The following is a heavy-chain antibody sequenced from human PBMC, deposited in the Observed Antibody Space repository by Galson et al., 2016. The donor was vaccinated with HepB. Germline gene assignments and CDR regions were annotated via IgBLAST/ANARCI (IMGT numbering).Heavy chain of an antibody. V-gene: IGHV3-48*01. CDR2: ISTSSDTI. CDR1: GFTLNSYS. D-gene: IGHD5-24*01. J-gene: IGHJ4*02. Sequence: SLRLSCAASGFTLNSYSMNWVRQAPGKGLEWVSYISTSSDTIYYADSVKGRFTISRDNANNSLYLQMNSLRVEDTAVYYCARALQLLPSLGYWGQGTLVTVSS. CDR3: ARALQLLPSLGY.